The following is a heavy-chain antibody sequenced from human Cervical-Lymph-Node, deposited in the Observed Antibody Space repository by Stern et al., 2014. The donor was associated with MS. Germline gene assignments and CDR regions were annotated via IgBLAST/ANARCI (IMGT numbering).Heavy chain of an antibody. CDR3: ARRRGYSYGAYYFDY. CDR1: GGAISSYY. V-gene: IGHV4-59*01. CDR2: ISYSGST. Sequence: QLQLQESGPGLVKPSETLSLTCTVSGGAISSYYWTWIRQTPGKGLEWIGYISYSGSTNYNPSLESRVTISEDSSKNQFSLRLSSVTAADTAVYYCARRRGYSYGAYYFDYWGQGTLVTVSS. D-gene: IGHD5-18*01. J-gene: IGHJ4*02.